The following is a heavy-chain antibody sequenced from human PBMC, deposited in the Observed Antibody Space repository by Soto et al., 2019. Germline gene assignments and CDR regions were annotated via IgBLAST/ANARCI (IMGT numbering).Heavy chain of an antibody. CDR2: INHSGST. J-gene: IGHJ6*03. CDR3: ASAYYYYYMDV. Sequence: SETLSLTCAVYGGSFGGYYWSWIRQPPGKGLEWIGEINHSGSTNYNPSLKSRVTISVDTSKNQFSLKLSSVTAADTAVYYCASAYYYYYMDVWGKGTTVTVSS. CDR1: GGSFGGYY. V-gene: IGHV4-34*01.